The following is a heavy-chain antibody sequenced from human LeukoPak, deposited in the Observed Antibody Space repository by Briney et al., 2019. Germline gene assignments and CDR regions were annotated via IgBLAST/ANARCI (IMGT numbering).Heavy chain of an antibody. CDR3: AREGSGWYLDY. J-gene: IGHJ4*02. CDR1: GGSFSTYY. V-gene: IGHV4-4*07. CDR2: IYRSGSP. D-gene: IGHD6-19*01. Sequence: SETLPLTCTVSGGSFSTYYWNWIRQPAGKGLEWIGRIYRSGSPNYNPSLKSRVTMSVDTSKNQFSLKLTSVTAADTAVYFCAREGSGWYLDYWGQGTLVTVSS.